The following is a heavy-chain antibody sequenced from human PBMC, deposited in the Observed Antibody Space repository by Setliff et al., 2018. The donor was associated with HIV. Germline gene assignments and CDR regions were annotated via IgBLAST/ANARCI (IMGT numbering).Heavy chain of an antibody. V-gene: IGHV3-23*01. D-gene: IGHD3-3*01. CDR2: INGDGDST. Sequence: GGSLRLSCAASGFTFSIAWINWVRQAPGKGLEWVSGINGDGDSTYYADSVKGRFTVSRDNSKDTLTLQMNDLRAEDTGLYYCAKDYTTTFWEYNWFDLWGQGTLVTVSS. J-gene: IGHJ5*02. CDR3: AKDYTTTFWEYNWFDL. CDR1: GFTFSIAW.